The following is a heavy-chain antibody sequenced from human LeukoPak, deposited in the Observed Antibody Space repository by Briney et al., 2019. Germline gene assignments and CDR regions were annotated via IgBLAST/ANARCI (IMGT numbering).Heavy chain of an antibody. CDR2: ITGGTTYT. D-gene: IGHD3-10*01. CDR1: GFTFSDYA. J-gene: IGHJ6*03. Sequence: GGSLRLSCAASGFTFSDYAVTWVRQAPGKGLAWVSSITGGTTYTYYADSMKGRFTISRDNSKNTLYLQMSSLRAEDTAVYYCAKGPLSSSNYYMDVWGKGTTVTVSS. V-gene: IGHV3-23*01. CDR3: AKGPLSSSNYYMDV.